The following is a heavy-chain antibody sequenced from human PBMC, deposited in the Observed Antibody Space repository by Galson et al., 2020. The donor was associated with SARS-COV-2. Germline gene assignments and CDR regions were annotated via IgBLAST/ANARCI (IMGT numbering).Heavy chain of an antibody. J-gene: IGHJ1*01. Sequence: SVKVSCKASGYTFTSYAMHWVRQAPGQRLEWMGWINAGNGNTKYSQKFQGRVTITRDTSASTAYMELSSLRSEDTAVYYCARETYYYGSGSPEYFQHWGQGTLVTVSS. D-gene: IGHD3-10*01. V-gene: IGHV1-3*01. CDR3: ARETYYYGSGSPEYFQH. CDR1: GYTFTSYA. CDR2: INAGNGNT.